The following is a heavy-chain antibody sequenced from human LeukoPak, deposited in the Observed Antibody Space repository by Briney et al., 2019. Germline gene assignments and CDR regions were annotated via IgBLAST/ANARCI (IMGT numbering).Heavy chain of an antibody. V-gene: IGHV1-18*01. J-gene: IGHJ6*02. CDR3: ARAPRVGATRAFYYYGMDV. D-gene: IGHD1-26*01. CDR1: GYTFTSYG. CDR2: ISPYNGNT. Sequence: GASVKVSCKASGYTFTSYGFSWMRQAPGQGLEWMGWISPYNGNTNYAQKLQGRVTMTTDTSTSTAYMELRSLRSDDTAVYYCARAPRVGATRAFYYYGMDVWGQGTTVTVSS.